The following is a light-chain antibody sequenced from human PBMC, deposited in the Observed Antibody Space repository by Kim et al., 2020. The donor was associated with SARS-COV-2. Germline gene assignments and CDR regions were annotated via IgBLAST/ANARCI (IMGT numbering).Light chain of an antibody. Sequence: LGQTVRITGQGDSLRSYYASWYQQKPGQAPVLVIYGKNNRPSGIPDRFSGSSSGNTASLTITGAQAEDEADYYCNSRDSSGNPHWVFGGGTQLTVL. CDR3: NSRDSSGNPHWV. V-gene: IGLV3-19*01. J-gene: IGLJ3*02. CDR2: GKN. CDR1: SLRSYY.